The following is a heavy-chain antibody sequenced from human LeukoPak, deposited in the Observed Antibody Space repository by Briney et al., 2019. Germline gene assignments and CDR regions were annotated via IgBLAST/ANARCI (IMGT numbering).Heavy chain of an antibody. Sequence: SGPALVKPTQTLTLTCTFSGFSFTNNGMCVTWIRQPPGKALEWLARIDWDDDKYYSASLKARLTISKDTSKNQVVLTMTKMDPVDTATYYCARIRGTYCSSTTCSFEDFWGQGTLVTVSS. CDR1: GFSFTNNGMC. CDR3: ARIRGTYCSSTTCSFEDF. D-gene: IGHD2-2*01. J-gene: IGHJ4*02. CDR2: IDWDDDK. V-gene: IGHV2-70*11.